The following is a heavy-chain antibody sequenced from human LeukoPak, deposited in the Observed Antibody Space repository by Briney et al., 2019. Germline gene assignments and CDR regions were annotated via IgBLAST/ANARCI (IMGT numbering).Heavy chain of an antibody. CDR1: GGSISSGGYS. CDR3: ASTGGTYYFDY. J-gene: IGHJ4*02. D-gene: IGHD3-16*01. CDR2: IYHSGST. V-gene: IGHV4-30-2*01. Sequence: SETLSLTCAVSGGSISSGGYSWSWIRQPPGKGLEWIGYIYHSGSTYYDPSLKSRVTISVDRSKNQFSLKLSSVTAADTAVYYCASTGGTYYFDYWGQGTLVTVSS.